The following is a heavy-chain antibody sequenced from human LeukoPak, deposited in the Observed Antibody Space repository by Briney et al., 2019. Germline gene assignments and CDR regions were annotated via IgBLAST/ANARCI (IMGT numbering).Heavy chain of an antibody. D-gene: IGHD3-10*01. V-gene: IGHV3-30*04. Sequence: QPGGSLRLSCAASGFTFSSYAMHWVRQAPGKGLEWVAVISYDGSNKYYADSVKGRFTISRDNAKNSLYLQMNSLRAEDTAVYYCARVRSVPDYWGQGTLVTVSS. CDR3: ARVRSVPDY. CDR1: GFTFSSYA. J-gene: IGHJ4*02. CDR2: ISYDGSNK.